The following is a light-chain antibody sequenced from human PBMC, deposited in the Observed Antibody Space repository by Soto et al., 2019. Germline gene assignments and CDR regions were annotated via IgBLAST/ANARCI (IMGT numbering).Light chain of an antibody. Sequence: DIQMTQSPSTLSASVGDRVTITCRASQTIINYLNWYQQRPGKAPKLLIYSASSLQSGVPSRFSGSGSGTDFTLTISSLRPEDFATYYCQQSYTITFGQGTRLEIK. CDR3: QQSYTIT. V-gene: IGKV1-39*01. CDR1: QTIINY. J-gene: IGKJ5*01. CDR2: SAS.